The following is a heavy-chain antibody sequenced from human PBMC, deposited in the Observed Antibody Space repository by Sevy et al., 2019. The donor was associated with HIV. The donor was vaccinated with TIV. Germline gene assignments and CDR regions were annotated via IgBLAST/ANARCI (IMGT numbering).Heavy chain of an antibody. CDR3: ARDKSATAVDY. CDR2: IYSGDST. J-gene: IGHJ4*02. Sequence: GGSLRLSCAASGFTVSDNYMSWVRQAPGKGLEWVSVIYSGDSTYYADSVKGRFTISRDNAKNTLYLQMNSLRAEDTAVYYCARDKSATAVDYWGQGTLVTVSS. D-gene: IGHD6-25*01. CDR1: GFTVSDNY. V-gene: IGHV3-66*01.